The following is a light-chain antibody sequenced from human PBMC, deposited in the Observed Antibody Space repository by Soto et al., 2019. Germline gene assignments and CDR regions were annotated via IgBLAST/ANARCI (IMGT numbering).Light chain of an antibody. CDR3: QSYDSSLSGWV. CDR1: SSNIGAGYD. CDR2: GNS. V-gene: IGLV1-40*01. Sequence: QLVLTQPPSVSGAPGQRVTISCTGSSSNIGAGYDVHWYQQLPGPAPKLLIYGNSNRPSGVPDRFSGSKSGTSASLAITGLQAEDEADYYCQSYDSSLSGWVFGGGTKLTVL. J-gene: IGLJ3*02.